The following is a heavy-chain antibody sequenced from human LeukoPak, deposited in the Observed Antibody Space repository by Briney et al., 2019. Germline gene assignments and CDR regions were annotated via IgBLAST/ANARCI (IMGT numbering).Heavy chain of an antibody. D-gene: IGHD3-10*01. CDR2: INPSGGST. CDR1: GYTFTSYY. J-gene: IGHJ4*02. V-gene: IGHV1-46*01. Sequence: ASVKVSCKASGYTFTSYYMHWVRQAPGRGLEWMGIINPSGGSTSYAQKFQGRVTMTRDTSTSTVYMELSSLRSEDTAVYYCARLSYGIDRDYWGQGTLVTVSS. CDR3: ARLSYGIDRDY.